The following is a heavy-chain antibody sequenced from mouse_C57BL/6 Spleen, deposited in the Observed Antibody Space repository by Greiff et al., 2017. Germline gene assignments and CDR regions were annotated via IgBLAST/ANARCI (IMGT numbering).Heavy chain of an antibody. D-gene: IGHD2-1*01. CDR2: IDPETGGT. CDR3: TRGSLLSDY. CDR1: GYTFTDYE. V-gene: IGHV1-15*01. Sequence: QVQLQQSGAELVRPGASVTLSCKASGYTFTDYEMHWVKQTPVHGLEWIGAIDPETGGTAYNQKFKGKAILTADKSSSTAYMELRSLPSEDSAVYYCTRGSLLSDYWGQGTTLTVSA. J-gene: IGHJ2*01.